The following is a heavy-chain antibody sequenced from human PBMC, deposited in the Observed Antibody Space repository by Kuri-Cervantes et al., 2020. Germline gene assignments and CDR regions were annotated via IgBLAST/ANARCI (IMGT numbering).Heavy chain of an antibody. V-gene: IGHV4-39*07. CDR3: ARVVRYCSGGRCYSGWFDP. CDR1: GGSISSSSYY. J-gene: IGHJ5*02. CDR2: INHSGST. Sequence: SETLSLTCTVSGGSISSSSYYWGWIRQPPGKGLEWIGEINHSGSTNYNPSLKSRVTISVDTSKNQFSLKLSSVTAADTAVYYCARVVRYCSGGRCYSGWFDPWGQGTLVTVSS. D-gene: IGHD2-15*01.